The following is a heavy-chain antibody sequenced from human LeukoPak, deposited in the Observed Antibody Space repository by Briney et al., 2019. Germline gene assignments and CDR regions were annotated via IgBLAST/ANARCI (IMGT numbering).Heavy chain of an antibody. D-gene: IGHD4-17*01. V-gene: IGHV3-30*02. J-gene: IGHJ4*02. CDR3: ARVRQSRPNTVTTGVFDY. CDR1: GFTFSSYG. Sequence: PGGSLRLSCAASGFTFSSYGMHWVRQAPGRGLEWVAFIRYDGSNKYYADSVKGRFTISRDNSKNTLYLQMNSLRSDDTAVYYCARVRQSRPNTVTTGVFDYWGQGTLVTVSS. CDR2: IRYDGSNK.